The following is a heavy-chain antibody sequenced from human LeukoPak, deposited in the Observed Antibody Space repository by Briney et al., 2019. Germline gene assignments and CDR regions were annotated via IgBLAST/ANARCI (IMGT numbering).Heavy chain of an antibody. CDR2: IYYSGST. CDR1: GGSISSGSYY. Sequence: PSETLSLTCTVSGGSISSGSYYWSWIRQPPGKGLEYIGNIYYSGSTDYNPSLKSRVTISVDMSKDQFSLKLSSVTAADTAVYYCARQAAQTYDYWGQGTLVTVSS. J-gene: IGHJ4*02. CDR3: ARQAAQTYDY. V-gene: IGHV4-39*01.